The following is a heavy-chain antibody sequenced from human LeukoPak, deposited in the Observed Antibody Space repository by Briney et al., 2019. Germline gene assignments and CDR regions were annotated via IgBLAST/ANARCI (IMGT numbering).Heavy chain of an antibody. J-gene: IGHJ5*02. CDR1: RFTFSSYW. D-gene: IGHD3-10*01. CDR3: ARDFLWFGEHNWFDP. Sequence: GGSLRLSCAASRFTFSSYWMNWVRQAPGKGLVWVSRINSDGSSTSYADSVKGRFTISRDNAKNTLYLQMNSLRAEDTAVYYCARDFLWFGEHNWFDPWGQGTLVTVSS. V-gene: IGHV3-74*01. CDR2: INSDGSST.